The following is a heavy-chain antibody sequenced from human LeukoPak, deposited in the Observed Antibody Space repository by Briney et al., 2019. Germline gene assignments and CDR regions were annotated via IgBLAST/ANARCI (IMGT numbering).Heavy chain of an antibody. J-gene: IGHJ5*02. CDR3: ARVVDLDSSGCYYWNWFDP. CDR2: IYQSGST. V-gene: IGHV4-30-2*01. Sequence: PSQTLSLTCAVSGGSISSGGYSGSGIRHPPGKGLEWLGYIYQSGSTYYNPSLKSRVTISVDRSKNQFSLKLSYVTAADTAVYYCARVVDLDSSGCYYWNWFDPWGQGTLVTVSS. D-gene: IGHD3-22*01. CDR1: GGSISSGGYS.